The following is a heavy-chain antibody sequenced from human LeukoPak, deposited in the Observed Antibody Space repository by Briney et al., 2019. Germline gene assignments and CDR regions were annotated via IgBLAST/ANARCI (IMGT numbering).Heavy chain of an antibody. V-gene: IGHV3-53*01. CDR2: IYSGGST. CDR1: ELTVTINY. J-gene: IGHJ3*02. D-gene: IGHD3-16*01. Sequence: GGSLRLSCAVSELTVTINYMSWVRQAPGKGLEWVSIIYSGGSTYYADSVKGRFTISRDNSQNTVYLQMNSLRSEDTAVYYCVGYTYERDAFDIWGHGTMVTVSS. CDR3: VGYTYERDAFDI.